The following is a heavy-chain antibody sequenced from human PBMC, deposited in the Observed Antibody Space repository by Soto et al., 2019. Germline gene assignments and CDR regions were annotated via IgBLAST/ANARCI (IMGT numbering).Heavy chain of an antibody. CDR2: IYTGGST. CDR3: ARAYGGNPALFDP. Sequence: EVQLVESGGGLIQPGGSLRLSCAASGFTVSRDYMSWVRQAPGKGLEWVSGIYTGGSTYYADSVKGRFTFSRDNSENTLYLQMNSLRAGDTAVYYCARAYGGNPALFDPWGQGSLVTVSS. J-gene: IGHJ5*02. D-gene: IGHD4-17*01. V-gene: IGHV3-53*01. CDR1: GFTVSRDY.